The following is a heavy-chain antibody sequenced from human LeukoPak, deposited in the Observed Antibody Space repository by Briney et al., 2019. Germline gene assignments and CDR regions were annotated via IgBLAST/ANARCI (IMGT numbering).Heavy chain of an antibody. CDR2: IYSGGST. V-gene: IGHV3-53*01. CDR1: GFTVSSNY. Sequence: GGSLRLSSAASGFTVSSNYMSWVRQAPGKGLEWVSVIYSGGSTYYADSVKGRFNISRDNSKNTLYLQMNSLRVEDTAVYYCVRDFVSSSWMGYWGQGSLITISS. J-gene: IGHJ4*02. D-gene: IGHD6-13*01. CDR3: VRDFVSSSWMGY.